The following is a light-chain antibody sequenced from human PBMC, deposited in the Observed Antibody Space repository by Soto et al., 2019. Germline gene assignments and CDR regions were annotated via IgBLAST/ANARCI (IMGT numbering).Light chain of an antibody. V-gene: IGLV1-51*02. CDR3: GTWDTSLSALYV. Sequence: QSVLTQPPSVSAAPGQKVTISCSGSSSNIGNNYVSWYQQLPGTAPKLLIYENNKRPSGIPDRFSGSKSGTSATLGITGHQTGDEADYYCGTWDTSLSALYVFGTGTKVTVL. CDR2: ENN. CDR1: SSNIGNNY. J-gene: IGLJ1*01.